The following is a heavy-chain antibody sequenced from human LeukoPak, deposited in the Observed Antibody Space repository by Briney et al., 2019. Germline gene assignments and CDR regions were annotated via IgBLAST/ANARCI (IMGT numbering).Heavy chain of an antibody. CDR3: AKDLHTSHCCLPFDY. D-gene: IGHD2-2*01. CDR2: ISSSGGST. V-gene: IGHV3-23*01. J-gene: IGHJ4*02. CDR1: GFTFSSYA. Sequence: PGGSLRLACKVSGFTFSSYALSWVRQAPGMGLEWVSSISSSGGSTYYADSVKGRFTISRDNYKNTLSLQMNSLRAEDTAVYYCAKDLHTSHCCLPFDYWGQGTLVTVSS.